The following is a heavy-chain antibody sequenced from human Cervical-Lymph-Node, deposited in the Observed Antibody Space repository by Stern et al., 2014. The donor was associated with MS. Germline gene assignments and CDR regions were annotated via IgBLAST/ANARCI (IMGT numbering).Heavy chain of an antibody. V-gene: IGHV1-2*02. CDR1: GYTFTGYH. CDR3: ARENTVFGVALGY. J-gene: IGHJ4*02. Sequence: VQLVESGAEVKKPGASVKVSCKASGYTFTGYHIHWVRQAPGQGLEWMGGIHPNSGVTKNAQKFEGRVTMTRDTSISTAYMELSRLRSDDTAVYYCARENTVFGVALGYWGQGTLVTVSS. D-gene: IGHD3-3*01. CDR2: IHPNSGVT.